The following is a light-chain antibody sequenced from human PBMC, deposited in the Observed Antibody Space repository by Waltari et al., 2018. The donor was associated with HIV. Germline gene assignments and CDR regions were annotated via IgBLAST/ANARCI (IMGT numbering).Light chain of an antibody. CDR2: TTS. V-gene: IGKV1-39*01. CDR3: QQSNSSLLT. Sequence: DIQITQSPSSLSASVGDRVTITCRASQSISIYLNWYQQKPGKAPKLLIYTTSSLQSGVPSRFSGSGSGTEFTLIISSLQPEDFATYFCQQSNSSLLTFGGGTKVEIK. CDR1: QSISIY. J-gene: IGKJ4*01.